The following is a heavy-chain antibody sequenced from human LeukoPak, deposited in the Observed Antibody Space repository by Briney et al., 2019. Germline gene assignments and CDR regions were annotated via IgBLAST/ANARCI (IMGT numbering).Heavy chain of an antibody. Sequence: ASVNVSFKFSGYTFASYGISWVRQAPGQGLEWMGWISAYNGNTNYAQKLQGRVTMTTDTSTSTAYMELRSLRSDDTAVYYCARDSDYYYDSSAWGFDYWGQGTLVTVSS. J-gene: IGHJ4*02. CDR1: GYTFASYG. V-gene: IGHV1-18*01. CDR2: ISAYNGNT. CDR3: ARDSDYYYDSSAWGFDY. D-gene: IGHD3-22*01.